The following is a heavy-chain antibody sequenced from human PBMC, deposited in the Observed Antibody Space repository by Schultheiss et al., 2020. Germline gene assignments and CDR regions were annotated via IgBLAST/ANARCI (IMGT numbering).Heavy chain of an antibody. CDR1: GGSISSGGYY. V-gene: IGHV4-31*03. Sequence: SETLSLTCTVSGGSISSGGYYWSWIRQHPGKGLEWIGYIYYSGSTYYNPSLKSRVTISVDTSKNQFSLKLSSVTAEDTAVYYCARWNHDGYSRGLYFDYWGQGTLVTVS. CDR3: ARWNHDGYSRGLYFDY. J-gene: IGHJ4*02. CDR2: IYYSGST. D-gene: IGHD5-24*01.